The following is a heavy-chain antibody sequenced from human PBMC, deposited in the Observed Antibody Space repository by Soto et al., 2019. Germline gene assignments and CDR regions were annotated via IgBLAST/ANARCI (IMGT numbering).Heavy chain of an antibody. D-gene: IGHD5-12*01. CDR1: GFTFSSFW. Sequence: PGGSLRLSCAASGFTFSSFWMAWVRQAPGKGLEWVANINQDGSEKYYVDSMKGRFTISRDNAKNSLYLQMNSLRAEDTAVYYCASQGSRDGYNYFDYWGQGTLVTVSS. J-gene: IGHJ4*02. CDR2: INQDGSEK. V-gene: IGHV3-7*01. CDR3: ASQGSRDGYNYFDY.